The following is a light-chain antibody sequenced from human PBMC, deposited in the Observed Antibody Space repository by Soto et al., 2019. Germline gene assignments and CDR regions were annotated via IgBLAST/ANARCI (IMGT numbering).Light chain of an antibody. CDR3: HQYNTWLELYT. V-gene: IGKV3-15*01. J-gene: IGKJ2*01. Sequence: EVVMTQSPATLSVSPGERATLSCRASQTVSSNLAWYQQKPGQAPRLLIYGASTRATGVPARFSGGGSVTEFTLTISSLQSEDIAVYYCHQYNTWLELYTFGQGTKLEIK. CDR1: QTVSSN. CDR2: GAS.